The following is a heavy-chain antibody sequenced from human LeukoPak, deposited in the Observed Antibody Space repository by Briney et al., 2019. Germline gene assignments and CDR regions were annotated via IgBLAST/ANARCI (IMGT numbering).Heavy chain of an antibody. CDR1: GFTFSSYW. J-gene: IGHJ4*02. CDR3: ARDDIVVVPAVSHNVDY. V-gene: IGHV3-7*01. D-gene: IGHD2-2*01. CDR2: IKQDGSEK. Sequence: PGGSLRLSCAASGFTFSSYWMSWVRQAPGKGLEWVANIKQDGSEKYYVDSVKGRFTISRDNAKNSLYLQMNSLRAEDTAVYYCARDDIVVVPAVSHNVDYWGQGTLVTVSS.